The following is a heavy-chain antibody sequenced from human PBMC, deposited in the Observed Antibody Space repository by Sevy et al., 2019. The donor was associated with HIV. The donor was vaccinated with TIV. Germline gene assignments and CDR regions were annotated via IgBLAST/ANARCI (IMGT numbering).Heavy chain of an antibody. CDR3: AREGRLGELSRYFDY. D-gene: IGHD3-16*02. Sequence: GGSLRLSCAASGFTFSSYAMHWVRQAPGKGLEWVAGISYDGSNKYYADSVKGRFTISRDNSKNTLYLQMNSLRAEDTAVYYCAREGRLGELSRYFDYWGQGTLVTVSS. CDR1: GFTFSSYA. V-gene: IGHV3-30-3*01. J-gene: IGHJ4*02. CDR2: ISYDGSNK.